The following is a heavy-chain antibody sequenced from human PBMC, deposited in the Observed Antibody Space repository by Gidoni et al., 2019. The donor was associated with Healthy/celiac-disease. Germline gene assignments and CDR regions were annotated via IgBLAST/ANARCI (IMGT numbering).Heavy chain of an antibody. CDR1: GGSISSSSYY. Sequence: QLQLQESGPGLVKPSETLSLTCTVSGGSISSSSYYWGWIRQPPGKGLEWIGSIYYIGRTYYNPSLKSRVTISVDMSKNQFSLKLSSVTAADTAVYYCAREDIVVVPAAGWFDPWGQGTLVTVSS. CDR3: AREDIVVVPAAGWFDP. CDR2: IYYIGRT. V-gene: IGHV4-39*02. D-gene: IGHD2-2*01. J-gene: IGHJ5*02.